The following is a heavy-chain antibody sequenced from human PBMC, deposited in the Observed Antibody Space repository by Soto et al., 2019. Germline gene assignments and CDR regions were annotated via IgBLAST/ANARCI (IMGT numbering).Heavy chain of an antibody. CDR3: AKDAKAVAGLENWFDP. CDR1: GFTFDDYA. J-gene: IGHJ5*02. Sequence: EVQLVESGGGLVQPGRSLRLSCAASGFTFDDYAMHWVRQAPGKGLESVSGISWNSASIGYADSVKGRFTISRDNAKNSLYLQMNSLRAEDTALYYCAKDAKAVAGLENWFDPWGQGTLVTVSS. D-gene: IGHD6-19*01. V-gene: IGHV3-9*01. CDR2: ISWNSASI.